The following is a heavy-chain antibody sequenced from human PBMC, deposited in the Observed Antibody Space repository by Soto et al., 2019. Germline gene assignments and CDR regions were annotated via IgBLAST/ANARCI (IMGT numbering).Heavy chain of an antibody. V-gene: IGHV4-34*01. J-gene: IGHJ4*02. CDR3: ARGRGYCSGGSCYPGPF. CDR2: INHSGST. Sequence: PSETLSLTCAVYGASFSGYYWSWIRQPPGKGLEWIGEINHSGSTNYNPSLKSRVTISVDTSKNQFSLKLSSVTAADTAVYYCARGRGYCSGGSCYPGPFWGQGTLVTVSS. D-gene: IGHD2-15*01. CDR1: GASFSGYY.